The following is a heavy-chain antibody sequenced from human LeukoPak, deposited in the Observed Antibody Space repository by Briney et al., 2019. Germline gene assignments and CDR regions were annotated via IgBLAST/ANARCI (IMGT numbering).Heavy chain of an antibody. V-gene: IGHV5-10-1*01. D-gene: IGHD6-19*01. CDR3: ARPSSGWYVLDY. CDR1: GYSFTSYW. CDR2: IDPSDSYT. J-gene: IGHJ4*02. Sequence: GESLKISCKGSGYSFTSYWISWVRQMPGKGLEWMGRIDPSDSYTNHSPSFQGHVTISADKSISTAYLQWSSLKASDTAMYYCARPSSGWYVLDYWGQGTLVTVSS.